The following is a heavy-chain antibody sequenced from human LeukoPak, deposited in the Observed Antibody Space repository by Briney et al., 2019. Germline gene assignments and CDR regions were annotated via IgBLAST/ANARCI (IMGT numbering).Heavy chain of an antibody. Sequence: PSETLSLTCTVSGYSISSGYYWGWIRQPPGKGLEWIGSIYHSGSTYYNPSLKSRVTISVDTSKNQFSLKLSSVTAADTAVYYCARDTGDSSGQNYFDYWGQGTLVTVSS. CDR1: GYSISSGYY. CDR2: IYHSGST. V-gene: IGHV4-38-2*02. D-gene: IGHD3-22*01. J-gene: IGHJ4*02. CDR3: ARDTGDSSGQNYFDY.